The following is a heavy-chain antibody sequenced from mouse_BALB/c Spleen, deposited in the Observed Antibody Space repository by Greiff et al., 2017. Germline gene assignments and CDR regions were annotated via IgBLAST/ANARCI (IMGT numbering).Heavy chain of an antibody. CDR3: ARHRYDGYAMDY. D-gene: IGHD2-14*01. Sequence: VQLQQSGAELVRPGALVKLSCKASGFNIKDYYMHWVKQRPEQGLEWIGWIDPENGNTIYDPKFQGKASITADTSSNTAYLQLSSLTSEDTAVYYCARHRYDGYAMDYWGQGTTLTVSS. J-gene: IGHJ2*01. CDR2: IDPENGNT. CDR1: GFNIKDYY. V-gene: IGHV14-1*02.